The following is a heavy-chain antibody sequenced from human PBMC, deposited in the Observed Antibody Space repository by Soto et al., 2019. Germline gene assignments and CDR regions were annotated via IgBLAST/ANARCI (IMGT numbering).Heavy chain of an antibody. J-gene: IGHJ4*02. CDR1: GFTFSSYA. V-gene: IGHV3-23*01. D-gene: IGHD3-3*01. CDR3: AKDERRTYYDFWSGYAPFDY. CDR2: ISGSGGST. Sequence: GGSLRLSCAASGFTFSSYAMSWVRQAPGKGLEWVSAISGSGGSTYYADSVKGRFTISRDNSKNTLYLQMNSLRAEDTAVYYCAKDERRTYYDFWSGYAPFDYWGQGTLVTVSS.